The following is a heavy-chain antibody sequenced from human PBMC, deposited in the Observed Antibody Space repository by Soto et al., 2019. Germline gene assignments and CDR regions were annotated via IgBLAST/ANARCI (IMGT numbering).Heavy chain of an antibody. CDR1: GGSISTFY. D-gene: IGHD3-16*02. CDR3: ARTPGPLSLYHYFDY. J-gene: IGHJ4*02. Sequence: PSETLSLTCTVSGGSISTFYWSWIRQPPGKGLEWIGYIYYSGSTNYNPSLKSRVTISVDTSKNQFSLKLSSVTAADTAVYYCARTPGPLSLYHYFDYWGQGTLVTVSS. CDR2: IYYSGST. V-gene: IGHV4-59*01.